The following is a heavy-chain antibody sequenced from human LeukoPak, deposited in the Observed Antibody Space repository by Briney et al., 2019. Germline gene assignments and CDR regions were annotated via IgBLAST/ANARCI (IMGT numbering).Heavy chain of an antibody. CDR2: IYNDGRT. CDR1: GFTVSSNY. CDR3: LRESGYAVGHC. J-gene: IGHJ4*02. Sequence: PGWSLRHSCAASGFTVSSNYMSWFRQAPGKGLEWASVIYNDGRTYYADPLLGLFIIFKVIFKNTVYILINNQRADDMVAYYYLRESGYAVGHCRGRGTMVTVSS. V-gene: IGHV3-53*01. D-gene: IGHD5-12*01.